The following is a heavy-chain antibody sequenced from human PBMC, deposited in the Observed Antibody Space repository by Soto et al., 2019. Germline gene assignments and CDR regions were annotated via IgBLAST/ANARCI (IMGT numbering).Heavy chain of an antibody. CDR2: ISTGSGYI. V-gene: IGHV3-21*01. D-gene: IGHD6-19*01. CDR3: TRDSGYFDS. CDR1: RFTFSSYS. Sequence: EEQLVESGGGLVKPGGSLRLSCAASRFTFSSYSMIWVRQIPGKGLECVSYISTGSGYIKYADSVKGRFTISRDNAKNTLYLEMNGLRVEDTALYYCTRDSGYFDSWGQGIQVTVSS. J-gene: IGHJ4*02.